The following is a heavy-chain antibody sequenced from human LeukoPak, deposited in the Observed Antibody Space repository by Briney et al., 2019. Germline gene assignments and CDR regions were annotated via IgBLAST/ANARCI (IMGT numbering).Heavy chain of an antibody. J-gene: IGHJ6*03. D-gene: IGHD6-13*01. CDR1: GYTFTSYA. CDR3: ARALLQQLVQSNYMDV. CDR2: INAGNGNT. V-gene: IGHV1-3*01. Sequence: ASVKVSCKASGYTFTSYAMHWVRQAPGQRLEWMGWINAGNGNTKYSQKFQGRVTITRDTSASTAYMELSSLRSEDTAVYYCARALLQQLVQSNYMDVWGKGTTVTVSS.